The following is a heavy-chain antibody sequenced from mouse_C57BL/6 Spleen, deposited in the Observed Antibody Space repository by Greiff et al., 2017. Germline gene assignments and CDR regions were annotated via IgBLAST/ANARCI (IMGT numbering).Heavy chain of an antibody. CDR2: ISSGSSTI. D-gene: IGHD1-1*01. CDR1: GFTFSDYG. V-gene: IGHV5-17*01. CDR3: ARPLYYGSSYGFAY. J-gene: IGHJ3*01. Sequence: EVMLVESGGGLVKPGGSLKLSCAASGFTFSDYGMHWVRQAPEKGLEWVAYISSGSSTIYYADTVKGRFTISRHNAKNTLFLQMTSLTSEDTAMYYCARPLYYGSSYGFAYWGQGTLVTVSA.